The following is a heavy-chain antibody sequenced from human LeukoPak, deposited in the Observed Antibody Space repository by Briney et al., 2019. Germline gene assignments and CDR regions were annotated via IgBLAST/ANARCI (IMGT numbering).Heavy chain of an antibody. CDR3: AKIGGPSCYRPIDH. CDR1: GFTFNTYA. J-gene: IGHJ4*02. V-gene: IGHV3-23*01. CDR2: INYNAGAT. D-gene: IGHD2-15*01. Sequence: GGSLRLSCAASGFTFNTYAMSWVRQTPGKGLEWVSGINYNAGATYHAGSVKGRFTISRDNSKNTLYLQMNSLRAEDTALYYCAKIGGPSCYRPIDHWGQGTLVTVSS.